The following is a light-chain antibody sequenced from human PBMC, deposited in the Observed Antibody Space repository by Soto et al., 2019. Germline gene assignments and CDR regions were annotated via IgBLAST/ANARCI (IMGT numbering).Light chain of an antibody. V-gene: IGKV3-20*01. CDR3: QQYGSSPLYT. J-gene: IGKJ2*01. CDR1: QSVSSVR. Sequence: EIGLTQSPGTLSLSPGERATLSCRASQSVSSVRLAWYQQKPGQAPRLLIYAASTRATGIPDRFSGSRSGTDFTLTISRLEPEDVAVYYCQQYGSSPLYTFGQGTKLEIK. CDR2: AAS.